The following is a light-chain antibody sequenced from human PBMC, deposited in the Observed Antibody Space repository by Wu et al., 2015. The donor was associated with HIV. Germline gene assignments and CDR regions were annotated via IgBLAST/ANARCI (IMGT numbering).Light chain of an antibody. Sequence: IQLTQSPSSLSASIGDRVNITCRASHDISTYLAWYQQTPGKAPRVLIYDASTLQSGVPSRFSGSGSGTDFTLTISSLQPEDFATYFCQQSYSILWTFGQGTKVEIK. CDR3: QQSYSILWT. CDR1: HDISTY. CDR2: DAS. V-gene: IGKV1-39*01. J-gene: IGKJ1*01.